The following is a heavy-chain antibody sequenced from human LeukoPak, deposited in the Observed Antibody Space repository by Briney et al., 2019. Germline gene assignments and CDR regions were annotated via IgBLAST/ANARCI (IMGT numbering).Heavy chain of an antibody. J-gene: IGHJ4*02. Sequence: TLSLTCTVSGGSISSGSYYWSWIRQPAGKGLEWIGRIYTSGSTNYNPSLKSRVTISVDTSKNQFSLKLSSVTAADTAVYYCARDTTGSSLDYWGQGTLVTVSS. D-gene: IGHD1-26*01. V-gene: IGHV4-61*02. CDR2: IYTSGST. CDR3: ARDTTGSSLDY. CDR1: GGSISSGSYY.